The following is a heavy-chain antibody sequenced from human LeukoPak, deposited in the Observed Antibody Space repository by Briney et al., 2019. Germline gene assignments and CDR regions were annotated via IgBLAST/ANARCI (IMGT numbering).Heavy chain of an antibody. V-gene: IGHV1-69*05. Sequence: GASVKVSCKASGGTFSSYAISWVRQAPGQGLEWMGGIIPIFGTANYAQKFQGRVTITTDESPSTAYMELSSLRSEDTAVYYCARAGATIAAAGPPTVWGQGTLVTVSS. CDR1: GGTFSSYA. CDR3: ARAGATIAAAGPPTV. J-gene: IGHJ4*02. D-gene: IGHD6-13*01. CDR2: IIPIFGTA.